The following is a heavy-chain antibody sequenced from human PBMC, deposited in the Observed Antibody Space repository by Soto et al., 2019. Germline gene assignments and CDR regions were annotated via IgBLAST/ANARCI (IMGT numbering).Heavy chain of an antibody. V-gene: IGHV1-2*04. CDR2: INPNSGGT. CDR1: GYTFTGYY. CDR3: ARAGIAHYYYGMDV. J-gene: IGHJ6*02. Sequence: ASVKVSCKACGYTFTGYYMHWVRQAPGQGLEWMGWINPNSGGTNYAQKFQGWVTMTRDTSISTAYMELSRLRSDDTAVYYCARAGIAHYYYGMDVWGQGTTVSVSS. D-gene: IGHD6-13*01.